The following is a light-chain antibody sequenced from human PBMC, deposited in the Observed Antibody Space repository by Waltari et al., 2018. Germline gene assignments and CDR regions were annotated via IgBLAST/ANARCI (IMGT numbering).Light chain of an antibody. CDR3: HQRTSWPLT. Sequence: EIVLTQSPATLSLSPGERATLSCRASQSVTTSLAWYQQKPGQAPRLLIFDASDRATGCPARVSGSGSGTDFTLTISSLEPEDFAVYFCHQRTSWPLTFGGGTQVEFK. J-gene: IGKJ4*01. CDR2: DAS. CDR1: QSVTTS. V-gene: IGKV3-11*01.